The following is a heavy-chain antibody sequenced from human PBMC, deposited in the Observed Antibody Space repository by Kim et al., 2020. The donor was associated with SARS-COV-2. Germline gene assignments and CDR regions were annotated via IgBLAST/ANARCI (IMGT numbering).Heavy chain of an antibody. V-gene: IGHV4-34*01. Sequence: SETLSLTCAVYGGSFSGYYWSWIRQPPGKGLEWIGEINHSGSTNYNPSLKSRVTISVDTSKNQFSLKLSSVTAADTAVYYCARGAGNCSSTSCSRTFDYWGQGTLVTVSS. CDR2: INHSGST. CDR1: GGSFSGYY. CDR3: ARGAGNCSSTSCSRTFDY. D-gene: IGHD2-2*01. J-gene: IGHJ4*02.